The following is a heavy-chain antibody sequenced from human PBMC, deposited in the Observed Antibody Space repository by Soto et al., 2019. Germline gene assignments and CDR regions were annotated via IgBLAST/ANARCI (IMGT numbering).Heavy chain of an antibody. V-gene: IGHV1-2*02. D-gene: IGHD3-10*01. Sequence: ASVKVSCKASGYTFTGYYMHWVRQAPGQGLEWMGWINPNSGGTNYAQKFQGRVTMTRDTSISTAYMELSRLRSDDTAVYYCARDYYAGPGAFDIWGQGTMVTVSS. CDR1: GYTFTGYY. CDR2: INPNSGGT. J-gene: IGHJ3*02. CDR3: ARDYYAGPGAFDI.